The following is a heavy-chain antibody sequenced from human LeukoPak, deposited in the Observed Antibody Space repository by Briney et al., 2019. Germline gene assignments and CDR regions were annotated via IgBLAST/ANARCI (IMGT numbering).Heavy chain of an antibody. CDR1: GFTFDHYS. V-gene: IGHV3-43*01. J-gene: IGHJ4*02. Sequence: GGSLRLPCAASGFTFDHYSMHRVRQAPGKGLEWVSLISWDGGSTYYADSVKGRFTISRDNSKNSLSLQMNSLRAEDTALYYCAKDGKNYFDYWGQGTLVTVSS. CDR3: AKDGKNYFDY. CDR2: ISWDGGST.